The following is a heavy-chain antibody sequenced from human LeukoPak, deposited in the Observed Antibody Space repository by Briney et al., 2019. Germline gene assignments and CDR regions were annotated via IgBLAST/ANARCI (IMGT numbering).Heavy chain of an antibody. CDR1: GGSISSSSYY. D-gene: IGHD1-14*01. V-gene: IGHV4-39*07. Sequence: PSETLSLTCTVSGGSISSSSYYWGWIRQPPGKGLEWIGSIYYSGSTYYNPSLKSRVTISVDTSKNQFSLKLSSVTAADTAVYYCASIASAQRRPQPQKIFDYWGQGTLVTVSS. CDR3: ASIASAQRRPQPQKIFDY. J-gene: IGHJ4*02. CDR2: IYYSGST.